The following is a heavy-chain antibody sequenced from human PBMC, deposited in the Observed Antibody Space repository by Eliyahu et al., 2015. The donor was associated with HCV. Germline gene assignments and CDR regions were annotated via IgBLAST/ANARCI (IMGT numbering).Heavy chain of an antibody. V-gene: IGHV4-39*01. D-gene: IGHD2-15*01. CDR3: ARRGRRDXVPKNAFDI. Sequence: STYYNPSLKSRITISVDTSKNQFSLKLSSVTAADTAVYYCARRGRRDXVPKNAFDIWGQGTMVTVSS. J-gene: IGHJ3*02. CDR2: ST.